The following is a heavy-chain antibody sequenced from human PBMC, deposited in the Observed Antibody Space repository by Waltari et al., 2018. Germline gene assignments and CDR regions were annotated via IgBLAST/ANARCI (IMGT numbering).Heavy chain of an antibody. CDR3: AARDSSWLSDY. CDR2: IYYSGIT. J-gene: IGHJ4*02. CDR1: GGSISSSSYY. V-gene: IGHV4-39*01. Sequence: QLQLQESGPGLVKPSETLSLTCTVSGGSISSSSYYWGWIRQPPGKGLEWIGSIYYSGITSHNPSLKSRVTISVDTSKNQFSLKLSSVTAADTAVYYCAARDSSWLSDYWGQGTLVTVSS. D-gene: IGHD6-13*01.